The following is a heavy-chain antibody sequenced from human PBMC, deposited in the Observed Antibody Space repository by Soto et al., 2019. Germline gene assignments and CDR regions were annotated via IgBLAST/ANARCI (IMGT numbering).Heavy chain of an antibody. CDR1: GGSISSSSYY. V-gene: IGHV4-39*01. D-gene: IGHD3-9*01. Sequence: QLQLQESGPGLVKPSETLSLTCTVSGGSISSSSYYWGWIRQPPGKGLEWIGSIYYSGSTYYNPSLKSRVTISVDTSKNQFSLKLSSVTAADTAVYYCARHRDILTGYYPYYFDYWGQGTLVTVSS. CDR3: ARHRDILTGYYPYYFDY. J-gene: IGHJ4*02. CDR2: IYYSGST.